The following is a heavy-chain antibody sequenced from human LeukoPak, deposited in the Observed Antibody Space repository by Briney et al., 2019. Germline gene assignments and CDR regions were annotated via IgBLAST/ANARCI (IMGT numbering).Heavy chain of an antibody. V-gene: IGHV4-61*02. J-gene: IGHJ4*02. CDR3: ASRPFYYGKSGYDY. D-gene: IGHD3-22*01. CDR2: IYGRGGS. Sequence: PSETLSLTCTVSGDSISIGSYYWSWIRQPAGKGLEWIGRIYGRGGSNYNPSLKSRVTISLDKSKNQFSLKMNSVTAPDTAVYYCASRPFYYGKSGYDYWGQGILVTVSS. CDR1: GDSISIGSYY.